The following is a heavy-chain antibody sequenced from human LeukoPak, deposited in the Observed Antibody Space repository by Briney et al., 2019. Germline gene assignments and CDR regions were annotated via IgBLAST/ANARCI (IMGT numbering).Heavy chain of an antibody. V-gene: IGHV4-38-2*02. Sequence: SETLSLTCTVSGYSISSGYYWGWIRQPPGKGLEWIGSIYHSGSTYYNPSLKSRVTTSVDTSKNQFSLKLSSVTAADTAVYYCARDKVVDYYDSSGYYYRNAFDIWGQGTMVTVSS. D-gene: IGHD3-22*01. CDR1: GYSISSGYY. CDR3: ARDKVVDYYDSSGYYYRNAFDI. J-gene: IGHJ3*02. CDR2: IYHSGST.